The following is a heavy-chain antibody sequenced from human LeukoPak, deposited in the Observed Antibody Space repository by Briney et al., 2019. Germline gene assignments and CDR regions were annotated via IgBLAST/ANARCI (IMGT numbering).Heavy chain of an antibody. CDR2: MNPNSGNT. Sequence: ASVKVSCKVSGYTLTELSMHWVRQAPGKGLEWMGWMNPNSGNTGYAQKFQGRVTITRNTSISTAYMELSSLRSEDTAVYYCARGRAYYDSSGYSLDAFDIWGQGTMVTVSS. CDR3: ARGRAYYDSSGYSLDAFDI. J-gene: IGHJ3*02. V-gene: IGHV1-8*03. D-gene: IGHD3-22*01. CDR1: GYTLTELS.